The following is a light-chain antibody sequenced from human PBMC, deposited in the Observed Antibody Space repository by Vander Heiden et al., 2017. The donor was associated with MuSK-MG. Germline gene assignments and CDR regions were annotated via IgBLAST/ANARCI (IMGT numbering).Light chain of an antibody. CDR2: EVS. J-gene: IGLJ2*01. Sequence: QSALTQPASVSGSPGQSITISCTGTSSDVGSYNLVSWYQQHPGKAPKLMIYEVSKRPSGVSNRFSGSKSGNTASLTVSGLQAEDEADYYCSSYAGSNKLIFGGGTKLTGL. V-gene: IGLV2-14*02. CDR1: SSDVGSYNL. CDR3: SSYAGSNKLI.